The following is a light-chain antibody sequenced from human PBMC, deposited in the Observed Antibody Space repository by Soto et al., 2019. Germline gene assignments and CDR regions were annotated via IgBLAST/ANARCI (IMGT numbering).Light chain of an antibody. V-gene: IGKV1-39*01. CDR3: QETSSAPFT. CDR2: DTS. Sequence: DIQLTQSPSSLSASVGDRVNMTCGASQNINTYLNWYQQKAGKAPKLLIFDTSTLQSGVPSRFSGSGSRTHFTLTISSLQPEDFATYYCQETSSAPFTFGPGTTVDI. J-gene: IGKJ3*01. CDR1: QNINTY.